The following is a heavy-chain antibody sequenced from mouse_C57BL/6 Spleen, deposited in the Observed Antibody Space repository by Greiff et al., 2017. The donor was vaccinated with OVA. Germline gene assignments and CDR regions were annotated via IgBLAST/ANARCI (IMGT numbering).Heavy chain of an antibody. V-gene: IGHV1-52*01. D-gene: IGHD1-1*01. Sequence: VQLQQPGAELVRPGSSVKLSCKASGYTFTSYWMHWVKQRPIQGLEWIGNIDPSDSETHYNQKFKDKATLTVDKSSSTAYMQLSSLKSEDAAVYYCSRYYNGSSYFDYWGQGTTLTVSS. J-gene: IGHJ2*01. CDR1: GYTFTSYW. CDR2: IDPSDSET. CDR3: SRYYNGSSYFDY.